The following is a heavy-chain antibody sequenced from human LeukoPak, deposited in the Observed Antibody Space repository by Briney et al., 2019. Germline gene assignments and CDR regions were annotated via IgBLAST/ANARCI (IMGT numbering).Heavy chain of an antibody. D-gene: IGHD3-22*01. CDR1: GYTFTSYG. CDR3: ARESPQGIVTRSY. V-gene: IGHV1-69*13. CDR2: IIPIFGTA. J-gene: IGHJ4*02. Sequence: ASVKVSCKASGYTFTSYGISWVRQAPGQGLEWMGGIIPIFGTANYAQKFQGRVTITADESTSTAYMELSSLRSEDTAVYYCARESPQGIVTRSYWGQGTLVTVSS.